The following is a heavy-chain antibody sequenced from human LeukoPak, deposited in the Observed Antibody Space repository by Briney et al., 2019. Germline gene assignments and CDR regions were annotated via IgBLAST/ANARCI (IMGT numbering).Heavy chain of an antibody. CDR1: GFTFSNYA. J-gene: IGHJ4*02. CDR2: ISYDGSTK. D-gene: IGHD3-10*01. CDR3: AKDLHYYGPGSSPQY. Sequence: GGSLRLSCEASGFTFSNYAMHWVRRAPGKGLEWVAFISYDGSTKHYADSVKGRFTISRDNSKNTLSLQINSLRSEDTAVYYCAKDLHYYGPGSSPQYWGQGTLVTVSS. V-gene: IGHV3-30*18.